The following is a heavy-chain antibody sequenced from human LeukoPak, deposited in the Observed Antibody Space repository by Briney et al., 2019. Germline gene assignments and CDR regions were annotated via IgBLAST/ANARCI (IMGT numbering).Heavy chain of an antibody. CDR1: GGSISSGDYY. V-gene: IGHV4-30-4*01. CDR3: ARVLRIAVAGTVDY. J-gene: IGHJ4*02. Sequence: PPETLSLTCTVSGGSISSGDYYWSWIRQPPGKGLEWIGYTYYSGSTYYNPSLKSRVTISVDTSKNQFSLKLSSVTAADTAVYYCARVLRIAVAGTVDYWGQGTLVTVSS. D-gene: IGHD6-19*01. CDR2: TYYSGST.